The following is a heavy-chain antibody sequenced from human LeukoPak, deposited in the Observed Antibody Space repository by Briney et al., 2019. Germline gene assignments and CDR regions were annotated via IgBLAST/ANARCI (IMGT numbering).Heavy chain of an antibody. CDR2: ISSSGIYI. CDR1: GFTVSSNY. V-gene: IGHV3-21*01. J-gene: IGHJ4*02. D-gene: IGHD3-9*01. CDR3: ARGYYDTLTGPDY. Sequence: GGSLRLSCAASGFTVSSNYMSWVRQAPGKGLEWVSSISSSGIYIYYADSVKGRVSISRDNAKNSLYLQMNSLRAEDTAVYYCARGYYDTLTGPDYWGQGTLVTVSS.